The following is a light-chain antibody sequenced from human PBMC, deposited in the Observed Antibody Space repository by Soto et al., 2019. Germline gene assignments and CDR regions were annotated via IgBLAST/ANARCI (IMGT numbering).Light chain of an antibody. CDR3: QQYGSSST. J-gene: IGKJ5*01. CDR2: GAS. Sequence: EIVLTQSPGTLSLSPGERATLSCRASQSISNSYLAWYQQKPGQAPRLLIYGASSRATGIPDRFSGSGSVTDFTLTISRLEPEDFAVYYCQQYGSSSTFGQGTRLEIK. CDR1: QSISNSY. V-gene: IGKV3-20*01.